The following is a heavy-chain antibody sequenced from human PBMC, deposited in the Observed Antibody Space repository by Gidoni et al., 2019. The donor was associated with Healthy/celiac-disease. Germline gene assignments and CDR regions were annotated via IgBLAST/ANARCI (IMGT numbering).Heavy chain of an antibody. Sequence: QVQLQQWGAGLLKPSETLSLTCAVYGGSFSGYYWSWIRQPPGKGLEWIGEINHGGSTNYNPSLKSRVTISVDTSKNQFSLKLSSVTAADTAVYYCTRLRGSGSYFYYYYMDVWGKGTTVTVSS. CDR1: GGSFSGYY. CDR2: INHGGST. J-gene: IGHJ6*03. V-gene: IGHV4-34*01. CDR3: TRLRGSGSYFYYYYMDV. D-gene: IGHD3-10*01.